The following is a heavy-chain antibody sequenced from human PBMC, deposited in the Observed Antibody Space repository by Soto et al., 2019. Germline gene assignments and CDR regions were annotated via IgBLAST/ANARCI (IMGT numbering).Heavy chain of an antibody. Sequence: GGSLRLSCAASGFTFSSYAMHWVRQAPGKGLEWVGFIRSKAYGGTTEYAASVKGRFTISRDDSKSIAYLQMNSLKTEDTAVYYCTRDRIVATTWEEGLFDPWGQGTLVTVSS. CDR2: IRSKAYGGTT. V-gene: IGHV3-49*04. CDR3: TRDRIVATTWEEGLFDP. D-gene: IGHD5-12*01. CDR1: GFTFSSYA. J-gene: IGHJ5*02.